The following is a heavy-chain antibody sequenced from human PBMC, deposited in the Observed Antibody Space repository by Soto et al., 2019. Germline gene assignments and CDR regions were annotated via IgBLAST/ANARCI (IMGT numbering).Heavy chain of an antibody. J-gene: IGHJ6*02. D-gene: IGHD4-17*01. CDR3: ANTGDYYYGMDV. Sequence: GGSLRLACAASGFTFSSYAMSWVRQAPGKGLEWVSAISGSGGSTYYADSVKGRFTISRDNSKNTLYLQMNSLRAEDTAVYYCANTGDYYYGMDVWGQGTTVTVSS. V-gene: IGHV3-23*01. CDR1: GFTFSSYA. CDR2: ISGSGGST.